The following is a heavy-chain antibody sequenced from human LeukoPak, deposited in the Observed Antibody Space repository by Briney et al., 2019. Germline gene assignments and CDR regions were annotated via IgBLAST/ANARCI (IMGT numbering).Heavy chain of an antibody. CDR2: INHSGST. V-gene: IGHV4-34*01. Sequence: SETLSLTCDVYGGSFSGFYWSWIRQPPGKGLEWIGEINHSGSTNYNPSLKSRVTISADTSKNQFSLRLNSVTAADTAVYYCANALPRRPFDFWGQGTMVTVSS. CDR3: ANALPRRPFDF. CDR1: GGSFSGFY. J-gene: IGHJ3*01.